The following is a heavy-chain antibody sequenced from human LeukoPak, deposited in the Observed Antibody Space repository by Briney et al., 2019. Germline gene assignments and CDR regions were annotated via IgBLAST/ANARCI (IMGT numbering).Heavy chain of an antibody. CDR3: AKDQAVAGIGPPGYFDY. CDR1: GFTFSSYA. V-gene: IGHV3-23*01. CDR2: ISGSGGSR. J-gene: IGHJ4*02. D-gene: IGHD6-19*01. Sequence: GGSLRLSCAASGFTFSSYAMSWVRQAPGKGLEGVSAISGSGGSRYYADSVKGRFTISRDNSKNTLYLQMNSLRAKDTAVYYCAKDQAVAGIGPPGYFDYWGQGTLVTVSS.